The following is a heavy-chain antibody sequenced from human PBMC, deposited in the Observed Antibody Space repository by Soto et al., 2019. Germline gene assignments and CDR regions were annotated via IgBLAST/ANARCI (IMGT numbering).Heavy chain of an antibody. Sequence: GGSLRLSCAASGFTFSSYGMHGVRQAPGKGLEGVAGIWYDVHNKYFADSVKGRFTISRDNSKNTLYLQMNSLRAEDTAVYYCAMLPGIAVALGSGAFDIWGQGTMVTVSS. V-gene: IGHV3-33*01. D-gene: IGHD6-19*01. J-gene: IGHJ3*02. CDR2: IWYDVHNK. CDR1: GFTFSSYG. CDR3: AMLPGIAVALGSGAFDI.